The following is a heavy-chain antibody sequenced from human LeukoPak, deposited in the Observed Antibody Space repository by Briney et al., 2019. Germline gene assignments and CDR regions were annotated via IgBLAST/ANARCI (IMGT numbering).Heavy chain of an antibody. CDR2: INQDGSSR. Sequence: PGGSLRLSCAVSGFTFSDYWMGWVRQAPGKGLAWVANINQDGSSRYYMDSVKGRFTITRDNAENSLYLQMNSLGAEDTAVYFCARLGPVNEDHYMDVGGKGTTVTISS. D-gene: IGHD4-17*01. J-gene: IGHJ6*03. CDR3: ARLGPVNEDHYMDV. CDR1: GFTFSDYW. V-gene: IGHV3-7*01.